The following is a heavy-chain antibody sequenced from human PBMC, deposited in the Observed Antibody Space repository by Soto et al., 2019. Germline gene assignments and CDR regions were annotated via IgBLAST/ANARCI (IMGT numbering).Heavy chain of an antibody. CDR1: GFTFSSYA. Sequence: GGSLRLSCAASGFTFSSYAMSWVRQAPGKGLEWVSAISGSGGSTYYADSVKGRFTISRDNSKNTLYLQMNSLRAEDTAVYYCVKIAYYYDSSGYYSRFGDAFDIWGQGTMVTVSS. V-gene: IGHV3-23*01. D-gene: IGHD3-22*01. CDR2: ISGSGGST. CDR3: VKIAYYYDSSGYYSRFGDAFDI. J-gene: IGHJ3*02.